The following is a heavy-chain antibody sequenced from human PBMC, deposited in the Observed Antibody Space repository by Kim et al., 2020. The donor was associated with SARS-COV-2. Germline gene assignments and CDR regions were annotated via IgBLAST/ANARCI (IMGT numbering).Heavy chain of an antibody. CDR3: ARMRGIVPAAKPSPGWFDP. D-gene: IGHD2-2*02. CDR1: GFTVSSNY. V-gene: IGHV3-53*04. J-gene: IGHJ5*02. CDR2: IYSGGST. Sequence: GGSLRLSCAASGFTVSSNYMSWVRQAPGKGLEWVSVIYSGGSTYYADSVKGRFTISRHNSKNTLYLQRNSLRAEDTAVDYCARMRGIVPAAKPSPGWFDPWGQGTLVTVSS.